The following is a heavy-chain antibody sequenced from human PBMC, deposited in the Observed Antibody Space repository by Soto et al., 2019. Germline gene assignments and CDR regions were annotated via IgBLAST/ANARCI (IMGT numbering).Heavy chain of an antibody. J-gene: IGHJ4*02. CDR2: IKKDGTEK. D-gene: IGHD3-9*01. CDR3: ARGPCYSDYSNDWFFDA. Sequence: PGGSLRLSCAASGFTFSGYWMTWVRQAPGKGLEWVADIKKDGTEKYYVDSVKGRFTISRDNDKKSVYLQMNGLTVEDTAVYRCARGPCYSDYSNDWFFDAWGQGALVTVSS. CDR1: GFTFSGYW. V-gene: IGHV3-7*01.